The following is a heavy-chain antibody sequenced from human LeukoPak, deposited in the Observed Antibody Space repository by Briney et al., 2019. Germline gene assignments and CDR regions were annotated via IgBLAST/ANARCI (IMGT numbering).Heavy chain of an antibody. V-gene: IGHV4-39*07. CDR2: IYYSGST. J-gene: IGHJ4*02. D-gene: IGHD1-26*01. Sequence: PSETLSLTCTVSGGSISSSSYYWGWIRQPPGKGLEWIGSIYYSGSTYYNPSLKSRVTISVDTSKNQFSLKLSSVTAADTAVYYCARVASGSGSFDYWGQGTLVTVSS. CDR3: ARVASGSGSFDY. CDR1: GGSISSSSYY.